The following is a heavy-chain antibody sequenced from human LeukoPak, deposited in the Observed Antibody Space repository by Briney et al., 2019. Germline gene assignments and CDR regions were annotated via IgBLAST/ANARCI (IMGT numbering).Heavy chain of an antibody. CDR1: GGSISSYY. CDR3: ARVSSRGSYCSGGSCFGEWFDP. Sequence: SETLSLTCTVSGGSISSYYWSWIRQPAGKGLEWIRRIYTSGSTNYNPSLKSRVTMSVDTSKNQFSLKLSSVTAADTAVYYCARVSSRGSYCSGGSCFGEWFDPWGQGTLVTVSS. J-gene: IGHJ5*02. CDR2: IYTSGST. D-gene: IGHD2-15*01. V-gene: IGHV4-4*07.